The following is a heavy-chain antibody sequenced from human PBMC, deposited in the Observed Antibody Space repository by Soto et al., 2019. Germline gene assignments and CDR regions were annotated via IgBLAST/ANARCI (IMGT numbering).Heavy chain of an antibody. J-gene: IGHJ4*02. Sequence: QVQLVQSGAEVKKPGASVKVSCKVSGYTLTELSMHWVRQAPGKGLEWMGGFDPEDGETIYAQKFQGRVTMTEDTSTDTAYMELSSLRSEDTAVYYCATATIGYMELVPAAMWAVWGQGTLVTVSS. CDR3: ATATIGYMELVPAAMWAV. CDR2: FDPEDGET. D-gene: IGHD2-2*01. CDR1: GYTLTELS. V-gene: IGHV1-24*01.